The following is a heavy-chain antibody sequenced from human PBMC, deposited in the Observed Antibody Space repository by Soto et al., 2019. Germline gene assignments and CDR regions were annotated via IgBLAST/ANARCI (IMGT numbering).Heavy chain of an antibody. Sequence: QLQLQESGPGLVKPSETLSLTCTVSGGSISSSSYYWGWIRQPPGKGLEWIGSIYYSGSTYYNPSLKSRVTISVDTSKNQFSLKLSSVTAADTAVYYCARLGRLVQQLVHWGQGTLVTVSS. CDR1: GGSISSSSYY. D-gene: IGHD6-13*01. V-gene: IGHV4-39*01. CDR3: ARLGRLVQQLVH. CDR2: IYYSGST. J-gene: IGHJ4*02.